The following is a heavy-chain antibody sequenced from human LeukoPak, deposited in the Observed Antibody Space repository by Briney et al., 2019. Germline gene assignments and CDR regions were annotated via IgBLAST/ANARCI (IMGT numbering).Heavy chain of an antibody. CDR2: IWYDGSNK. CDR3: ARGSIAVAGASYFDY. CDR1: GFTFSSYD. D-gene: IGHD6-19*01. J-gene: IGHJ4*02. Sequence: GRSLRLSCAASGFTFSSYDMHWLRQAPGKGLEWVAVIWYDGSNKYYADSVKGRFTISRDNSKNTLYLQMNSLRAEDTAVYYCARGSIAVAGASYFDYWGQGTLVTVSS. V-gene: IGHV3-33*01.